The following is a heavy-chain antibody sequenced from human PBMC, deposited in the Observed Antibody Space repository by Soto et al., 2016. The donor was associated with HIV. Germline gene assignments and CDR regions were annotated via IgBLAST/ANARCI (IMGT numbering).Heavy chain of an antibody. J-gene: IGHJ6*02. CDR3: GRIYPMTVVIITQLKDV. Sequence: QVQLQQWGAGLLKPSETLSLTCAVYGGSFSVYHWSWIRQVPGKGLEWIGDINRSGSTNYNPALKSRLTLSIDTSKNQFSLRLASVTAADTAVYYCGRIYPMTVVIITQLKDVWGLGGHGSPSP. V-gene: IGHV4-34*01. D-gene: IGHD3-22*01. CDR1: GGSFSVYH. CDR2: INRSGST.